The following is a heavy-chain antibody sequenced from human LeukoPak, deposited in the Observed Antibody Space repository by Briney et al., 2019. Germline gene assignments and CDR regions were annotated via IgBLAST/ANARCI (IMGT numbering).Heavy chain of an antibody. D-gene: IGHD6-13*01. CDR1: GYTFTSYD. Sequence: ASVKVSCKTSGYTFTSYDINWVRQATGQGLGWMGRMSPDSGNTGYAQNFQGRVTMTGNTSIGTAYMELSSLRSEDTAVYFCARGQYSSSWYPFDYWGQGTLVTVSS. V-gene: IGHV1-8*01. CDR2: MSPDSGNT. CDR3: ARGQYSSSWYPFDY. J-gene: IGHJ4*02.